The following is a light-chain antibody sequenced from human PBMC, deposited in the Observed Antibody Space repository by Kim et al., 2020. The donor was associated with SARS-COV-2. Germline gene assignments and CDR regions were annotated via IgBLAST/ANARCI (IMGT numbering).Light chain of an antibody. CDR1: RSNMGSNS. V-gene: IGLV1-44*01. Sequence: TPGQSVTLSFSGSRSNMGSNSVNWYQQLPGTAPKLLIYSNNQRPSGVPDRFSGSKSGTSASLAISGLQSEDEADYYCAAWDDSSYVFGTGTKVTVL. J-gene: IGLJ1*01. CDR3: AAWDDSSYV. CDR2: SNN.